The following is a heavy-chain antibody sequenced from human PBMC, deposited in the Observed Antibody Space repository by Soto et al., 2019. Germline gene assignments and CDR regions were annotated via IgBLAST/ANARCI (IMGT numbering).Heavy chain of an antibody. V-gene: IGHV3-33*01. CDR1: GFTFSTNT. Sequence: VATLTLPCAASGFTFSTNTMHWVRQAPGQGLEWVEVIWYDGTNTYSVDSVKGRFPISKYNSKNTLYLQMNSLRAEDTAIYYCARDIGDQTSRWTNAFDIWGQGTMVTVSS. D-gene: IGHD6-13*01. CDR2: IWYDGTNT. CDR3: ARDIGDQTSRWTNAFDI. J-gene: IGHJ3*02.